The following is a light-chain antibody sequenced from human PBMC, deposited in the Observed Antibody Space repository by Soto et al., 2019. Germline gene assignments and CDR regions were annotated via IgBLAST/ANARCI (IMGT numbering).Light chain of an antibody. CDR3: QKYESTPHP. J-gene: IGKJ2*01. CDR2: WAS. CDR1: QSVLYSSNNKNY. Sequence: DIVMTQSPDSLAVSLGERATINCKSSQSVLYSSNNKNYLAWYQQRPGQPPKLLIYWASTRESGVPDRFSGSGSGTDFTLTITSLQAEDVAVYYCQKYESTPHPFGQVTKLEIK. V-gene: IGKV4-1*01.